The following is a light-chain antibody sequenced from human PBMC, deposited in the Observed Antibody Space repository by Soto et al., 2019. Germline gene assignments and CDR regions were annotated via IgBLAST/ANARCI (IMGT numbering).Light chain of an antibody. CDR1: QSVDSSY. CDR2: GAS. Sequence: EIVLTQSPGTLSLSPGERATLSCRASQSVDSSYLAWYQQKPGQAPRLLIYGASSRATGIPDRFSGSGSGTDFTLTISRLEPEDFAVYYSQQGITFGPGTKVDIK. CDR3: QQGIT. J-gene: IGKJ3*01. V-gene: IGKV3-20*01.